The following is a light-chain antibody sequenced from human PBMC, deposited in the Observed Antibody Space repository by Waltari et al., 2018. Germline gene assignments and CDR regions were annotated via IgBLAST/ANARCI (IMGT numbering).Light chain of an antibody. J-gene: IGKJ4*01. CDR3: QQYYSSPRT. CDR1: QSVLYSSNNKKY. V-gene: IGKV4-1*01. Sequence: DIVMTQSPDSLAVSLGERATINCKSSQSVLYSSNNKKYLTWYQHKPVQPPKLIIYWASTRESGVPDRFSGSGSGTDFTLTISSLQAEDVAVYYCQQYYSSPRTFGGGTKVEIK. CDR2: WAS.